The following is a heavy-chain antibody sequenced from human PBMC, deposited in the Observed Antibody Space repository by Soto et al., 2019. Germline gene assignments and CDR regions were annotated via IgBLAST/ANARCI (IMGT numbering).Heavy chain of an antibody. CDR1: GYSFTSYW. V-gene: IGHV5-10-1*04. J-gene: IGHJ5*02. CDR3: ARLEWLSLAAWFDP. Sequence: GESLKISCKGSGYSFTSYWISWVRQMPGKGLEWMGRIDPSDSYTNYSPSFQGQVTFSADKSINTAYLQWSSLKVSDTAIYYCARLEWLSLAAWFDPWGQGTLVTVSS. CDR2: IDPSDSYT. D-gene: IGHD3-3*01.